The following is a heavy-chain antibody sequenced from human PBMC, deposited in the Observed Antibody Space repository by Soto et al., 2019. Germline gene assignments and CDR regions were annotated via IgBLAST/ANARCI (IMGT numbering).Heavy chain of an antibody. V-gene: IGHV3-30*04. CDR3: VRCGEDCHRKTSGMDV. D-gene: IGHD2-21*02. J-gene: IGHJ6*02. CDR1: EFIFSDYA. Sequence: QVQLVESGGGVVQPGRSLRLSCAASEFIFSDYAIHWVRQTPGKGLEWVAVISDSGRDIFYADSVKGRFIISRDNSKNTLYLQMNNLRTEDTALYYCVRCGEDCHRKTSGMDVWGQGTTVTVSS. CDR2: ISDSGRDI.